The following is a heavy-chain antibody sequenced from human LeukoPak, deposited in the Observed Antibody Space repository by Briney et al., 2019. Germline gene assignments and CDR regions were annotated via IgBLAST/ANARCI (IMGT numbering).Heavy chain of an antibody. CDR2: ISGSDGST. Sequence: GGSLRLSCAASGFTFSTYAMSWVRQAPGKGLEWVSVISGSDGSTYYADSVKGRFTISRDNSKNTLYLQVSSLRAEDTAVYYCAKQVPAAAYFDYWGQGTLVTVSS. V-gene: IGHV3-23*01. CDR1: GFTFSTYA. J-gene: IGHJ4*02. D-gene: IGHD2-2*01. CDR3: AKQVPAAAYFDY.